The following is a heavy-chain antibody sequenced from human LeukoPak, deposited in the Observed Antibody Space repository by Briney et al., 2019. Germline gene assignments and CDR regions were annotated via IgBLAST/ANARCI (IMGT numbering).Heavy chain of an antibody. CDR2: IKQDGSEK. V-gene: IGHV3-7*01. CDR3: ATYSSLNAREFQY. D-gene: IGHD3-22*01. J-gene: IGHJ1*01. CDR1: EFTFSNFW. Sequence: GGPLRLSCSASEFTFSNFWMSWVRQAPGKGPEWVANIKQDGSEKYYVDSVRGRFTISRDNAETSLHLQMNNLRAEDTAVYYCATYSSLNAREFQYWGQGTLVTVSS.